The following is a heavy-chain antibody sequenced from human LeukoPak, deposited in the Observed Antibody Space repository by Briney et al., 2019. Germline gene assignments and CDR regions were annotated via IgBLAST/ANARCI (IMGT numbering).Heavy chain of an antibody. CDR2: ISSSSSTI. CDR3: ARRRGYSEDYYYYYMDV. J-gene: IGHJ6*03. CDR1: GFTFSSYS. V-gene: IGHV3-48*01. D-gene: IGHD5-18*01. Sequence: GGSLRLSCAASGFTFSSYSMNWVRQAPGKGLEWVSYISSSSSTIYYADSVKGRFTISRDNAKNSLYLQMNSLRAEDTAVYYRARRRGYSEDYYYYYMDVWGKGTTVTVSS.